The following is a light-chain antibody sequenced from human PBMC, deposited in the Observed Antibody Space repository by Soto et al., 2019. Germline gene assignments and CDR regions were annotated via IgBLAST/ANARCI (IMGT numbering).Light chain of an antibody. CDR1: QSLLQSNGYNY. CDR3: MQALQTPRT. CDR2: LGS. V-gene: IGKV2-28*01. Sequence: DIVMTQSPLSLPVTPGEPASISCRSSQSLLQSNGYNYLDWYLQKPAQSPQLLIYLGSNRASGVPDRISGSGSGTDFTLKISRVEAEDVGVYYCMQALQTPRTCGQGPKVEIK. J-gene: IGKJ1*01.